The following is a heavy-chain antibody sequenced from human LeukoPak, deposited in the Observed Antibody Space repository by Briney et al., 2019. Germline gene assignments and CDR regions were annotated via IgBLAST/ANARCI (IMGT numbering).Heavy chain of an antibody. V-gene: IGHV4-30-4*08. D-gene: IGHD3-22*01. CDR3: ARANYYDSSGYSY. J-gene: IGHJ4*02. CDR2: IYYSGST. Sequence: PSQTLSLTCTVSGGSISSGDYYWSWIRQPPGKGLEWIGYIYYSGSTYYNPSLQSRVTISVDTSKNQFSLKLSSVTAADTAVYYCARANYYDSSGYSYWGQGTLVTVSS. CDR1: GGSISSGDYY.